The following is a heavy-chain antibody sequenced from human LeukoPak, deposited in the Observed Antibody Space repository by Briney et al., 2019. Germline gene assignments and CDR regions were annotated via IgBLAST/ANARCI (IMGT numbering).Heavy chain of an antibody. J-gene: IGHJ4*02. D-gene: IGHD1-14*01. CDR3: AGGITGGDF. V-gene: IGHV1-2*02. CDR2: INPDSGGT. CDR1: GYTFTDSY. Sequence: ASVKVSCKASGYTFTDSYIHWVRQAPGQGLEWMGWINPDSGGTNYAQKFQGRVTMTRDTSISTAYMELNRLTFDDTALYYCAGGITGGDFWGQGTLVTVSS.